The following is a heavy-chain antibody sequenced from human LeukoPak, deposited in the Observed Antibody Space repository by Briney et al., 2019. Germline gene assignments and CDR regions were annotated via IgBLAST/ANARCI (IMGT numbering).Heavy chain of an antibody. J-gene: IGHJ3*02. CDR1: GGSISSYY. Sequence: SETLSLTCTVSGGSISSYYWSWIRQPPGKGLEWIGYIYYSGSTNYNSSLKSRVTISVDTSKNQFSLKLSSVTAADTAVYYCARHRVRFLEWLAEHDAFDIWGQGTMVTVSS. CDR2: IYYSGST. V-gene: IGHV4-59*08. D-gene: IGHD3-3*01. CDR3: ARHRVRFLEWLAEHDAFDI.